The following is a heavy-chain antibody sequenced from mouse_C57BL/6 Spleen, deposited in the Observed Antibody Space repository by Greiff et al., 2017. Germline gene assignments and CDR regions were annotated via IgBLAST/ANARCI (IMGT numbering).Heavy chain of an antibody. Sequence: VQLQQSGAELVRPGASVTMSCKASGYTFTDYEMHWVKQTPVHGLEWIGAIDPETGGTAYNQKFKGKAILTADKSSSTAYMELRSLTSEDSAVYYCTPYSFYAIDYWGQGTSVTVSS. CDR2: IDPETGGT. CDR1: GYTFTDYE. J-gene: IGHJ4*01. D-gene: IGHD2-12*01. V-gene: IGHV1-15*01. CDR3: TPYSFYAIDY.